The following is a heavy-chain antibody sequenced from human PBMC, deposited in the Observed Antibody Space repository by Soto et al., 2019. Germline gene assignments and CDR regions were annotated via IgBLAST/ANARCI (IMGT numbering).Heavy chain of an antibody. CDR1: GDSITGSY. CDR2: IYHSGTT. Sequence: PSETLFLACTFSGDSITGSYWRWIRQPPGKTLEWIGYIYHSGTTTYNPSLKSRVSISVDTSKNQFSLRLTSVIAADTAVYYCARDMPYAAGSLAGCDYWGQGILVTVSS. V-gene: IGHV4-59*01. D-gene: IGHD1-26*01. J-gene: IGHJ4*02. CDR3: ARDMPYAAGSLAGCDY.